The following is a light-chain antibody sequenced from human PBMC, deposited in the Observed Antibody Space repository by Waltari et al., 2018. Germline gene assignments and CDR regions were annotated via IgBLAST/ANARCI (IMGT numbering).Light chain of an antibody. J-gene: IGLJ3*02. CDR2: EVI. CDR1: SSDVGFYNL. CDR3: CSYAGRNIWV. Sequence: QSALTQPASVSGSPGQSITISCTGTSSDVGFYNLVSWYQQHPDKAPKLMVYEVIERPSGVSKRFSVSKSGNTASLTSSGLQAEDEADYYCCSYAGRNIWVFGGGTKLTVL. V-gene: IGLV2-23*02.